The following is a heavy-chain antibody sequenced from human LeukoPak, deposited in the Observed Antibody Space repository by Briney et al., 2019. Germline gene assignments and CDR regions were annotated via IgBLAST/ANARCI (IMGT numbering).Heavy chain of an antibody. Sequence: ASVKVSCKASGYTFTSYDINWVRQATGQGLERMGWMNPNSGNTGYAQKFQGRVTMTRNTSISTAYMELSSLRSEDTAVYYCAKTNLGYCSSTSCYDYYYYMDVWGKGTTVTVSS. D-gene: IGHD2-2*01. CDR1: GYTFTSYD. CDR2: MNPNSGNT. CDR3: AKTNLGYCSSTSCYDYYYYMDV. V-gene: IGHV1-8*01. J-gene: IGHJ6*03.